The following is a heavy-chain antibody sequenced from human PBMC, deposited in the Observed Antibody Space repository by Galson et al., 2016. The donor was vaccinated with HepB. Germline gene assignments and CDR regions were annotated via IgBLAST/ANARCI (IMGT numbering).Heavy chain of an antibody. V-gene: IGHV1-69*04. Sequence: SVKVSCKASGGTFSSYGISWVRRAPGQGLEWMGRIIPILDIADYAQTFQARVTITADKSTATAYMELGSLRSEDTAVYYCARDRSVRYDSGGYYSDLDYWGQGTLVTVSS. CDR2: IIPILDIA. J-gene: IGHJ4*02. CDR1: GGTFSSYG. D-gene: IGHD3-22*01. CDR3: ARDRSVRYDSGGYYSDLDY.